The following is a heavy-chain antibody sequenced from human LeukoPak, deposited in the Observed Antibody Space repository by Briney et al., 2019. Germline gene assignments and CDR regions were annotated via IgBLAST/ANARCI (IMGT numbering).Heavy chain of an antibody. V-gene: IGHV4-59*08. CDR1: GGSISSYY. J-gene: IGHJ6*02. CDR2: IYYSGST. CDR3: ASQSLVPAAIVNKGYYYYGMDV. Sequence: SETLSLTCTVSGGSISSYYWSWIRQPPGKGLEWIGYIYYSGSTNYNPSLKSRVTISVDTSKNQFSLKLSSVTAADTAVYYCASQSLVPAAIVNKGYYYYGMDVWGQGTTVTVSS. D-gene: IGHD2-2*02.